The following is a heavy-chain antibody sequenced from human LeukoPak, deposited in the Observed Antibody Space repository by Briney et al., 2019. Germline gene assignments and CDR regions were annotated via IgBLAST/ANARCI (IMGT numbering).Heavy chain of an antibody. Sequence: PSETLSLTCTVSGGSISSYYWSWIRQPPGKGLEWIGYIYYSGSTNYNPSLKSRVTISVDTSKNQFSLKLSSVTAADTAVYYCARVGRDIAAAGDYYFDYWGQGTLVTVSS. D-gene: IGHD6-13*01. CDR1: GGSISSYY. CDR3: ARVGRDIAAAGDYYFDY. J-gene: IGHJ4*02. CDR2: IYYSGST. V-gene: IGHV4-59*01.